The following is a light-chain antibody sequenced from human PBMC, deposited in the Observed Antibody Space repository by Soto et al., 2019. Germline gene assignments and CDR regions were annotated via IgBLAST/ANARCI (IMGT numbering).Light chain of an antibody. CDR3: QQYYSIPLT. CDR1: QSVLYSSNNKNY. V-gene: IGKV4-1*01. Sequence: DIVMTQSPDSLAVSLGERATINCKSSQSVLYSSNNKNYLAWYQQKPGQPPKLLIYWASIRECGVPNRFSGSGSGTDFTLTISSLQAEDVAVYYCQQYYSIPLTFGGGTKVEIK. CDR2: WAS. J-gene: IGKJ4*01.